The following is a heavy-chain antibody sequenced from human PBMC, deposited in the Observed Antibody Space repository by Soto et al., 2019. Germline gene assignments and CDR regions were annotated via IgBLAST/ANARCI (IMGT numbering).Heavy chain of an antibody. CDR2: INYSGIT. V-gene: IGHV4-34*09. CDR1: GGSFSDYY. CDR3: ARDSRLRRAFDI. D-gene: IGHD4-17*01. J-gene: IGHJ3*02. Sequence: SETLSLTCAVYGGSFSDYYWSWIRQPPGKGLEWIGEINYSGITNYNPSLKSRVTMSVDTSKNQFSLKLSSVTAADTAVYYCARDSRLRRAFDIWGQGTMVTVSS.